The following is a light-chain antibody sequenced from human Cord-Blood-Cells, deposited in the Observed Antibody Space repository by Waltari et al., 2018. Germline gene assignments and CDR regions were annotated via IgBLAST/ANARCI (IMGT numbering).Light chain of an antibody. Sequence: QSALTQPASVSGSPGHSITISCTGTSSDVGSYNLVSWYQQHPGKAPKLMIYEGSKRPSGVSNRFSGSKSGNTASLTISGLQAEDEADYYCCSYVGSSTFEVFGGGTKLTVL. CDR1: SSDVGSYNL. J-gene: IGLJ2*01. CDR2: EGS. V-gene: IGLV2-23*03. CDR3: CSYVGSSTFEV.